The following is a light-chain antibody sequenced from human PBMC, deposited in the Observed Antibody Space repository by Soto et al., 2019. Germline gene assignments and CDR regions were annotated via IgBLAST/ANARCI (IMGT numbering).Light chain of an antibody. CDR1: QGIAPY. V-gene: IGKV1-27*01. J-gene: IGKJ4*01. CDR3: QKYNSAPLT. Sequence: DVQMTQSPSSLSAFVGDRVTITCRASQGIAPYLAWFQQKPGKVPKLLIYATSTLQSGFPSRFSGSGSGTYFTLTISSLQPEDVATYYCQKYNSAPLTFGGGTKVEIK. CDR2: ATS.